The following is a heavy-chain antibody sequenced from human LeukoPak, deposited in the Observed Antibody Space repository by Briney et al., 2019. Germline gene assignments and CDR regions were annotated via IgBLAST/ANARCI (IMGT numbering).Heavy chain of an antibody. CDR3: AKSSPPPLKY. J-gene: IGHJ4*02. Sequence: GGTLRLSCAASGFTFSSFGMNWVRQSPGKGLEWVSAISGNDGSTYYANSAKGRFTISRDNSKNTLYLQMNSLRAEDTAVYYCAKSSPPPLKYWGQGILVTVSS. V-gene: IGHV3-23*01. CDR2: ISGNDGST. CDR1: GFTFSSFG.